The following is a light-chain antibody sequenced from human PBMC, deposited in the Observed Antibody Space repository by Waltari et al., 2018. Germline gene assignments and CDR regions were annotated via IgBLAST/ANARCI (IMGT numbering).Light chain of an antibody. V-gene: IGLV2-11*01. CDR3: CSFAGSYSYV. CDR1: SSLV. Sequence: QSALPQPRSVSGSPGQSVTVSCTGASSLVSWFQQYPGKAPKLLIYDVFKTPSGVPDRFSGSKSGNTASLTISGLQAEDEADYYCCSFAGSYSYVFGSGTKVTVL. CDR2: DVF. J-gene: IGLJ1*01.